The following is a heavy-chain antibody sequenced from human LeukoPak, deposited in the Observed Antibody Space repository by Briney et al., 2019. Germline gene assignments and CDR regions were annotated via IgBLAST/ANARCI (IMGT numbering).Heavy chain of an antibody. Sequence: ASLKVSCKASGYTFTRFSIRWGRQGPGQRVERRGRISAKNGDTKYAQKFQGRVTMTTDTSTATAYMELRSLTSDDTAVYYCVREPGYFDSSGHYYFDAFEMWGQGTMVTVSS. CDR1: GYTFTRFS. CDR3: VREPGYFDSSGHYYFDAFEM. CDR2: ISAKNGDT. D-gene: IGHD3-22*01. J-gene: IGHJ3*02. V-gene: IGHV1-18*01.